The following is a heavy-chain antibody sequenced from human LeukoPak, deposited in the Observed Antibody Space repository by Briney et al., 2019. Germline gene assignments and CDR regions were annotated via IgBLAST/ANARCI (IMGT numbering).Heavy chain of an antibody. V-gene: IGHV1-18*01. CDR3: ARAEPLVATIFDY. J-gene: IGHJ4*02. CDR2: ISAYNGNT. Sequence: ASVKVSFKTSGHTFNSYGISWVRQAPGQGLERMGWISAYNGNTNYAQKFQGRLTMTTDTSTSTAYMEMRSLRSDDTAVYYCARAEPLVATIFDYWGQGTLVTVSS. D-gene: IGHD5-12*01. CDR1: GHTFNSYG.